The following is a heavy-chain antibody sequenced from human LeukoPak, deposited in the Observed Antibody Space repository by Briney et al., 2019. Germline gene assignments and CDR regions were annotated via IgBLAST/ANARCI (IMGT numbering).Heavy chain of an antibody. CDR1: GDSISNGVKY. D-gene: IGHD2-8*02. J-gene: IGHJ4*02. CDR3: ARDQVECTGGTCQSRVGFDF. CDR2: IYHSGRS. Sequence: SETLSLTCTVSGDSISNGVKYWSWIRQHPGRGLEWIGYIYHSGRSYYNPSLKSRITMSVDTSKNLFSLNLSSVTAADTAVYYCARDQVECTGGTCQSRVGFDFWGQGTLVTVS. V-gene: IGHV4-31*03.